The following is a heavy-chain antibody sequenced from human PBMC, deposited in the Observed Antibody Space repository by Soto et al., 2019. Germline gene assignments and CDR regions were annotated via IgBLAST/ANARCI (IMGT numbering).Heavy chain of an antibody. V-gene: IGHV1-18*04. CDR3: ARDRSGTTNGFYYYGMDV. Sequence: ASVKVSCKASGYTFTSYGISWVRQAPGQGLEWMGWISAYNGNTNYAQKLQGRVTMTTDTSTSTAYMELRSLRSDDTAVYYCARDRSGTTNGFYYYGMDVWGQGTTVTVSS. CDR1: GYTFTSYG. CDR2: ISAYNGNT. J-gene: IGHJ6*02. D-gene: IGHD1-1*01.